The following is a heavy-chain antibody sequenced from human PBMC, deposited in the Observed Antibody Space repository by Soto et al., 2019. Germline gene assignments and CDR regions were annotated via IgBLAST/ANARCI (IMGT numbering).Heavy chain of an antibody. CDR2: IYYSGTT. CDR3: ARSGGKAAKYNWFDP. Sequence: ETLSLTCAVYGGSFSGYYWSWMRQPPGKGLEWIGEIYYSGTTNYNASLKSRVTISLDTSKNQFSLRLRSVAAADTALYFCARSGGKAAKYNWFDPWGQGTLVTVSS. J-gene: IGHJ5*02. D-gene: IGHD3-10*01. V-gene: IGHV4-34*01. CDR1: GGSFSGYY.